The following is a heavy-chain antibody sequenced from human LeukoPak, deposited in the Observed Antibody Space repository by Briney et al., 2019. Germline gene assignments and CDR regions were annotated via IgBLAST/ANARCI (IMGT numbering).Heavy chain of an antibody. J-gene: IGHJ4*02. D-gene: IGHD1-26*01. CDR2: ISDSGTNT. CDR1: GFTFSSYA. V-gene: IGHV3-23*01. CDR3: AKDRVGATAMGALHY. Sequence: GGSLRLSCAASGFTFSSYAMSWVRQAPGKGLEWLSVISDSGTNTYYADSAKGRVTISRDNSKNTLYLQMNSLRAEDTAVYYCAKDRVGATAMGALHYWGQGTLVTVSS.